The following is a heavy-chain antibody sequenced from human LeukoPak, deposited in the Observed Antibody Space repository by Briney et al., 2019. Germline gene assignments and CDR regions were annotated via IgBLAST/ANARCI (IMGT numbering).Heavy chain of an antibody. D-gene: IGHD3-22*01. CDR1: GGSISSSSYY. CDR3: ARQDYDSGGYYSLNHFDY. V-gene: IGHV4-39*01. CDR2: IYYSGST. J-gene: IGHJ4*02. Sequence: SETLSLTCTVSGGSISSSSYYWGWIRQPPGKGLEWIGSIYYSGSTYYNPSLKSRVTISVDTSKNQFSLKLSSVTAADTAVYYCARQDYDSGGYYSLNHFDYWGQGTLVTVSS.